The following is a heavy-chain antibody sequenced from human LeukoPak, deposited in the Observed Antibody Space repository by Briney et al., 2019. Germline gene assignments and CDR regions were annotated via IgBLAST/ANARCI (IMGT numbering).Heavy chain of an antibody. CDR2: INPNSGGT. D-gene: IGHD6-13*01. J-gene: IGHJ5*02. V-gene: IGHV1-2*02. CDR1: GYTFTGYY. Sequence: ASVKVSCKASGYTFTGYYMHWVRQAPGQGLEWMGWINPNSGGTNYAQKFQGRVTMTRDTSISTAYMELSRLRSDDTAVYYCAREGLPNSSWYGEGNWFDPWGQGTLVTVSS. CDR3: AREGLPNSSWYGEGNWFDP.